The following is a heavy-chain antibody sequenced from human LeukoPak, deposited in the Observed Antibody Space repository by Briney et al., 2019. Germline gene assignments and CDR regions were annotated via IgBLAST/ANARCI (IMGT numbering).Heavy chain of an antibody. CDR2: INPDGSTT. V-gene: IGHV3-74*01. CDR1: GFAFRNYW. CDR3: ARDLLGWELHYFDY. D-gene: IGHD1-26*01. J-gene: IGHJ4*02. Sequence: GGSLRLSCVASGFAFRNYWMYWVRHGPGKGLVWLSRINPDGSTTTYADSVKGRFSISRDNAKNSLYLQMNSLRAEDTAVYYCARDLLGWELHYFDYWGQGTLVTVSS.